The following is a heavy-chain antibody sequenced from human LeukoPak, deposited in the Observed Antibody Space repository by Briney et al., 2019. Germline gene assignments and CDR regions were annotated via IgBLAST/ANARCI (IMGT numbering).Heavy chain of an antibody. CDR2: IYYSGNT. Sequence: SETLSLTCTVSGGSISSFYWSWIRQPPGKGLEWIGYIYYSGNTNYNPSLKSRVTISVDTSKNQFSLQLSSVTAADTAVYYCARENYCTNGVCWAFDPWGQGTLVTVSS. CDR3: ARENYCTNGVCWAFDP. J-gene: IGHJ5*02. V-gene: IGHV4-59*12. D-gene: IGHD2-8*01. CDR1: GGSISSFY.